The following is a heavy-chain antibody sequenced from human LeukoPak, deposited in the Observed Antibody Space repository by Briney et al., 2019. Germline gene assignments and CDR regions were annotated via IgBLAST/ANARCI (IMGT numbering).Heavy chain of an antibody. CDR1: GFTFSGYA. V-gene: IGHV3-23*01. CDR3: AKDAVSGSYYFYFDY. J-gene: IGHJ4*02. CDR2: ITGSGGTT. Sequence: GGSLRLSCAASGFTFSGYALNWVRQAPGKGLEWVSAITGSGGTTYYADSVKGRFTISRDNPKNTVYLQMNSLRAEDTAVYYCAKDAVSGSYYFYFDYWGQGTLVTVSS. D-gene: IGHD1-26*01.